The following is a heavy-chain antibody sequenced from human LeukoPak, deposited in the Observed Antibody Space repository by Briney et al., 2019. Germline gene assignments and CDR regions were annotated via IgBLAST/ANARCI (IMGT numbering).Heavy chain of an antibody. D-gene: IGHD6-13*01. J-gene: IGHJ4*02. CDR2: ISYDGSNK. V-gene: IGHV3-30-3*01. CDR1: GFTFRSYA. CDR3: AKDTPDSSSWYFDY. Sequence: PGGSLRLSCEASGFTFRSYAMHWVRQAPGEGLEWVAVISYDGSNKYYVDSVKGRFTISRDNSKNTLYLQMNSLRAEDTAVYYCAKDTPDSSSWYFDYWGQGTLVTVSS.